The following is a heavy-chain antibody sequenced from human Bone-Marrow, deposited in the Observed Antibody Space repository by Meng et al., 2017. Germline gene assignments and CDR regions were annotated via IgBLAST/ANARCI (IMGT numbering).Heavy chain of an antibody. CDR2: ISYDGSNK. Sequence: GESLKISCAASGFTFSSYAMHWVRQAPGKGLEWVAVISYDGSNKYYADSVKGRFTISRDNSKNTLYLQMNSLRAEDTAVYYCARLYSRSLQSMTPWGQGTLVTVSS. CDR3: ARLYSRSLQSMTP. J-gene: IGHJ5*02. D-gene: IGHD6-13*01. CDR1: GFTFSSYA. V-gene: IGHV3-30*07.